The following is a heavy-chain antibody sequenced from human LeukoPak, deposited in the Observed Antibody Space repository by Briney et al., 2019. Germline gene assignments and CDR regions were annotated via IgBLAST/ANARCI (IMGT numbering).Heavy chain of an antibody. Sequence: SETLSLTCTVSGGSISNYYWSWIRQPPGKGLEWIGYIYYSGNTNYNPSLKSRVTVSVDTSKNQFSLKLSSVTAADTAVYYCVRENYSSGWYGIIDYWGQGTLVTVSS. CDR3: VRENYSSGWYGIIDY. CDR1: GGSISNYY. V-gene: IGHV4-59*01. CDR2: IYYSGNT. D-gene: IGHD6-19*01. J-gene: IGHJ4*02.